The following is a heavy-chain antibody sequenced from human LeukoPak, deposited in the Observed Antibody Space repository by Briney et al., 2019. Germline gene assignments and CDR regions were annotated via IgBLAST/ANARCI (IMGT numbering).Heavy chain of an antibody. CDR2: IYYSGST. D-gene: IGHD3-22*01. CDR3: ARNTVEYYDSGGYIDY. V-gene: IGHV4-39*01. Sequence: SETLSLTCTVSGGSISSSSYYWGWIRQPPGKGLEWIGSIYYSGSTYYNPSLQSRVTISVDTSKNQFSLKLSSVTAADTAVYYCARNTVEYYDSGGYIDYWGQGTLVTVSS. CDR1: GGSISSSSYY. J-gene: IGHJ4*02.